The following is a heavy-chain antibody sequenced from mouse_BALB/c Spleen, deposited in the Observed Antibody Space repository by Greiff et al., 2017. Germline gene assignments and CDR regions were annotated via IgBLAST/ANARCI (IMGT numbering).Heavy chain of an antibody. CDR3: ARWGGPFAY. J-gene: IGHJ3*01. CDR2: ISYSGST. CDR1: GYSITSDYA. V-gene: IGHV3-2*02. Sequence: EVHLVESGPGLVKPSQSLSLTCTVTGYSITSDYAWNWIRQFPGNKLEWMGYISYSGSTSFNPSLKSRISITRDTSKNQFFLQLNSVTTEDTATYYCARWGGPFAYWGQGTLVTVSA.